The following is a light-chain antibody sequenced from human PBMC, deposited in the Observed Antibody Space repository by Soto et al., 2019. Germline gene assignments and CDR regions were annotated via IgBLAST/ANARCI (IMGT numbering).Light chain of an antibody. J-gene: IGKJ4*01. V-gene: IGKV1-39*01. CDR1: QSISTY. CDR2: AAS. Sequence: DIQMTQSPSSLSASVGDRVTITFRASQSISTYLNWYQHKPGKAPNLLIHAASSLQSGVPSRFSGSGSGTHFTLTISSLLPEDFATYYCQQSYITPRTFGGGTKVDIK. CDR3: QQSYITPRT.